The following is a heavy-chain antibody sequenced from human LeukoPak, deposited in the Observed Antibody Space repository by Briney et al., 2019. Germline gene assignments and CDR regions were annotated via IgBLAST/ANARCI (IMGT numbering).Heavy chain of an antibody. CDR2: MNPNSGNT. V-gene: IGHV1-8*01. Sequence: ASVKASCKASGYTFTSYDINWVRQATGQGLKSMGWMNPNSGNTCYAQKFQGRVTMTRNTSISKPYIEPTSLRSEDTAVYYCASGEGAVARFDPWGQGTLVSVSS. D-gene: IGHD6-13*01. CDR3: ASGEGAVARFDP. J-gene: IGHJ5*02. CDR1: GYTFTSYD.